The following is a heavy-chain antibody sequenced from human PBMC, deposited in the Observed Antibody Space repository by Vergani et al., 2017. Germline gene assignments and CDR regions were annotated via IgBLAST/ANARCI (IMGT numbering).Heavy chain of an antibody. CDR2: FDPEHGEV. J-gene: IGHJ4*02. CDR1: GYSLTELT. V-gene: IGHV1-24*01. CDR3: AIVTYYYDSSGYYLDY. Sequence: QVQLVQSGSEVRKPGASVKVSCQVSGYSLTELTIHWVRQAPGKGREWMGGFDPEHGEVTFAHHIQGRVTMTEDRSTDTAYMELSSLRPEDTALYYCAIVTYYYDSSGYYLDYWGQGTLVTVSS. D-gene: IGHD3-22*01.